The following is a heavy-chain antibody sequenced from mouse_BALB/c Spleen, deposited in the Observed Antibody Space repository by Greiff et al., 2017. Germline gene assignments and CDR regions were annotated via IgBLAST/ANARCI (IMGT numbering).Heavy chain of an antibody. CDR3: ARMITYYFDY. CDR2: IDPANGNT. D-gene: IGHD2-4*01. Sequence: VQLKESGAELVKPGASVKLSCTASGFNIKDTYMHWVKQRPEQGLEWIGRIDPANGNTKYDPKFQGKATITADTSSNTAYLQLSSLTSEDTAVYYCARMITYYFDYWGQGTTLTVSS. J-gene: IGHJ2*01. CDR1: GFNIKDTY. V-gene: IGHV14-3*02.